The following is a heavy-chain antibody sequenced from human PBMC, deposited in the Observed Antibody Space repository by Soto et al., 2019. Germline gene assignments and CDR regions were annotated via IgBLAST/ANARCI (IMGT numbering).Heavy chain of an antibody. Sequence: GGSLRLSCRTSGLTFRTYLMSWVRQAPGKGLEWVANINQDGSERYYVDSVRGRFTISRDNVENSLYLQLNSLRPEDTAVYYCAADSQQVGYGTLYNYFYGMDVWGQGTTVTV. CDR1: GLTFRTYL. CDR3: AADSQQVGYGTLYNYFYGMDV. J-gene: IGHJ6*02. CDR2: INQDGSER. V-gene: IGHV3-7*03. D-gene: IGHD4-17*01.